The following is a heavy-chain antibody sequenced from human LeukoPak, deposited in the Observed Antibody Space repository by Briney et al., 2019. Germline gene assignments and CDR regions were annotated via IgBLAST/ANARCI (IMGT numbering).Heavy chain of an antibody. Sequence: PSETLSLTCTVSGGSISSYYWSWIRQPPGKGLEWIGYIYYSGSTNYNPSLKSRVTISVDTSKNQFSLKLSSVTAADTAVYYCARAARPGWFDYWGQGTLVTVSS. V-gene: IGHV4-59*01. J-gene: IGHJ4*02. CDR2: IYYSGST. CDR1: GGSISSYY. CDR3: ARAARPGWFDY. D-gene: IGHD6-6*01.